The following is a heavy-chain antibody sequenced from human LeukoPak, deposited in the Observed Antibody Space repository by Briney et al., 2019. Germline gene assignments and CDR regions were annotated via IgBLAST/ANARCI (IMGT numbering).Heavy chain of an antibody. V-gene: IGHV5-51*01. CDR3: ARPGQGYSSGWYFDY. Sequence: GESLKISRKGSGYSFTSYWIGWVRQMPGKGLEWMGIIYPGDSDTRYSPSFQGQVTISADKSISTAYLQWSSLKASDTAMYYCARPGQGYSSGWYFDYWGQGTLVTVSS. J-gene: IGHJ4*02. D-gene: IGHD6-19*01. CDR2: IYPGDSDT. CDR1: GYSFTSYW.